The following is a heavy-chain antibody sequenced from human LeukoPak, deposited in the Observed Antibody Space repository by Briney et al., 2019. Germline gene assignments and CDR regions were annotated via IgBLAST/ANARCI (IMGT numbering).Heavy chain of an antibody. Sequence: PSQTLSLTCTVSGGSISSGSYYWSWIRQPAGKGLEWIGRIYTSGSTNYNPSLKSRVTMSVDTSKNQFSLKLSSVTAADTAVYYCARDEEDAFDIWGQGTMVTVSS. CDR3: ARDEEDAFDI. CDR1: GGSISSGSYY. J-gene: IGHJ3*02. V-gene: IGHV4-61*02. CDR2: IYTSGST.